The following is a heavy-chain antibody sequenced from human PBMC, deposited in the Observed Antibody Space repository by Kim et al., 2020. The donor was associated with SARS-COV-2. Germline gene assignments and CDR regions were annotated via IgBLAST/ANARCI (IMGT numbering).Heavy chain of an antibody. Sequence: ASVKVSCKVSGYTLTELSMHWVRQAPGKGLEWMGGFDPEDGETIYAQKFQGRVTMTEDTSTDTAYMELSSLRSEDTAVYYCATSAHGQLVENYYYYGMDVWGQGTTVTVSS. CDR1: GYTLTELS. CDR2: FDPEDGET. CDR3: ATSAHGQLVENYYYYGMDV. V-gene: IGHV1-24*01. J-gene: IGHJ6*02. D-gene: IGHD6-13*01.